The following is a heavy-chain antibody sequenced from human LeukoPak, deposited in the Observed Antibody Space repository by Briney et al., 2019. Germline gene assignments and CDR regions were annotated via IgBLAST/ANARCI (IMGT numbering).Heavy chain of an antibody. CDR2: IYTSGST. Sequence: NPSETLSLTCTVSGGSISSYYWSWIRQPAGKGLEWIGRIYTSGSTNYNPSLKSRVTMSVDTSKNQFSLKLSSVTAADTAVYYCARARTIAAASNWFDPWGQGTLVTVSS. CDR3: ARARTIAAASNWFDP. V-gene: IGHV4-4*07. D-gene: IGHD6-13*01. CDR1: GGSISSYY. J-gene: IGHJ5*02.